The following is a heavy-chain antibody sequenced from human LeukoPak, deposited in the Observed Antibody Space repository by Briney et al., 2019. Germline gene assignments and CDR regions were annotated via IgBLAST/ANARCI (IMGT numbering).Heavy chain of an antibody. CDR2: IYYSGTT. V-gene: IGHV4-31*03. J-gene: IGHJ4*02. CDR3: ASARRLVHDTSFYLES. CDR1: GDSIYSGGYY. D-gene: IGHD1-1*01. Sequence: PSETLSLTCTVSGDSIYSGGYYWSWVRQHPGKGLEWIGHIYYSGTTYYNPSLESRVLISVDTSKNEFSLKVRSMTAADTVVYICASARRLVHDTSFYLESWGQGTLVTVSS.